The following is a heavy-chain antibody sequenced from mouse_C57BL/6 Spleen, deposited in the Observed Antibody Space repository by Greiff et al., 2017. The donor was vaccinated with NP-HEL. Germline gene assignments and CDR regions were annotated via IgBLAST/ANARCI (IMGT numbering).Heavy chain of an antibody. Sequence: EVQGVESGGGLVKPGGSLKLSCAASGFTFSDYGMHWVRQAPEKGLEWVAYISSGSSTIYYADTVKGRFTISRDNAKNTLFLQMTSLRSEDTAMYYCAKGKIYDDYDGDVSLDYWGQGTTLTVSS. V-gene: IGHV5-17*01. D-gene: IGHD2-4*01. CDR3: AKGKIYDDYDGDVSLDY. CDR2: ISSGSSTI. J-gene: IGHJ2*01. CDR1: GFTFSDYG.